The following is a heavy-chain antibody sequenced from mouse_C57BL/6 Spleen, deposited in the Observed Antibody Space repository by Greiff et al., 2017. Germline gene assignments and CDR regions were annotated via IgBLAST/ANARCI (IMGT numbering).Heavy chain of an antibody. Sequence: VQLQQSGPELVKPGASVKISCKASGYTFTDYYMNWVKQSHGKSLEWIGDINPNNGGTSYNQKFKGKATLTVDKSSSTAYMELRSLTSEDSAVYYCARCPFTTVEAMDYWGQGTSVTVSS. CDR1: GYTFTDYY. J-gene: IGHJ4*01. D-gene: IGHD1-1*01. CDR3: ARCPFTTVEAMDY. V-gene: IGHV1-26*01. CDR2: INPNNGGT.